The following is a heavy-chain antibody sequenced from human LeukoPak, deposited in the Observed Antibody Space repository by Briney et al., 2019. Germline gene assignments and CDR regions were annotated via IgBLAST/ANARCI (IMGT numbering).Heavy chain of an antibody. Sequence: GGSLRLSCAASGFTFSSYAMSWVRQAPGKGLEWVSAISGSGGSTYYADSVKGRFTISRDNSKNTLYLQMSSLRAEDTAVYYCAKDRPNYDFWSGYYTPFDYWGQGTLVTVSS. J-gene: IGHJ4*02. D-gene: IGHD3-3*01. CDR1: GFTFSSYA. CDR3: AKDRPNYDFWSGYYTPFDY. CDR2: ISGSGGST. V-gene: IGHV3-23*01.